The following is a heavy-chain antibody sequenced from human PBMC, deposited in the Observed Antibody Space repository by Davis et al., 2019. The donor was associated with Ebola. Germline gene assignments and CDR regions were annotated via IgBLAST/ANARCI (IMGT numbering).Heavy chain of an antibody. J-gene: IGHJ4*02. CDR1: GESFSGYY. CDR2: VNDGGGG. D-gene: IGHD6-19*01. Sequence: MPSETLSLTCAVYGESFSGYYWSWIRQSPEKGLEWIGEVNDGGGGTYNPSLKSRVTISIDKLRNQFSLKLNSVTAADTAVYYCARVGLSSGWTFDSWGQGTLVIVSP. CDR3: ARVGLSSGWTFDS. V-gene: IGHV4-34*01.